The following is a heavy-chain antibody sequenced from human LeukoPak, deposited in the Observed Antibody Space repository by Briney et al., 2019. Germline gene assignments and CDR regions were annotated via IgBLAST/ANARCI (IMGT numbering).Heavy chain of an antibody. J-gene: IGHJ6*03. Sequence: ASVKVSCKASGYTFTSYDINWVRQATGQGLEWMGWMNPNSGNTGYAQKFQGRVTITRNTSISTAYMELSSLRSEDTAVYYCARALNRGSARLRYYYMDVWDKGTTVTVSS. D-gene: IGHD6-6*01. CDR2: MNPNSGNT. CDR3: ARALNRGSARLRYYYMDV. V-gene: IGHV1-8*03. CDR1: GYTFTSYD.